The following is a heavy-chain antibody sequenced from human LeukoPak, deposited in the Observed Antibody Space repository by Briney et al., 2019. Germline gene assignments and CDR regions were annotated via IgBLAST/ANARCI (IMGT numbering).Heavy chain of an antibody. D-gene: IGHD2-21*01. V-gene: IGHV3-64*01. Sequence: PGGSLRLSCAASGFTFSSYAMHWVRQAPGKGLEYVSVISSNGGSTYYANSVKGRFTISRDNSKNTLYLQMGSLRAEDMAVYYCAREVNDAFDIWGQGTMVTVSS. CDR2: ISSNGGST. CDR1: GFTFSSYA. CDR3: AREVNDAFDI. J-gene: IGHJ3*02.